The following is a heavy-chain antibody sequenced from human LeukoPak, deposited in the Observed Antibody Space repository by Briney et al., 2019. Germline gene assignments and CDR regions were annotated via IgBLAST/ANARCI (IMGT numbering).Heavy chain of an antibody. Sequence: GASVKVSCKASGYTFTSYDINWVRQATGQGLEWMGWMNPNSGNTGYAQKFQGRVTMTRNTSISTAYMELSSLRSEDTAVNYCARVAKRSLDYYGSGTDAFDIWGQGTMVTVSS. CDR3: ARVAKRSLDYYGSGTDAFDI. J-gene: IGHJ3*02. V-gene: IGHV1-8*01. CDR2: MNPNSGNT. D-gene: IGHD3-10*01. CDR1: GYTFTSYD.